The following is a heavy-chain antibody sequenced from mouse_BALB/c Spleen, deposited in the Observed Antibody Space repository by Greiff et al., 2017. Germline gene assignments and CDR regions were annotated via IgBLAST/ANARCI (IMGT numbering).Heavy chain of an antibody. D-gene: IGHD1-1*01. Sequence: LVKTGASVKISCKASGYSFTGYYMHWVKQSHGKSLEWIGYISCYNGATSYNQKFKGKATFTVDTSSSTAYMQFNSLTSEDSAVYYCAREDYYGSSSLYYFDDGGEGNTLTVAA. CDR2: ISCYNGAT. CDR3: AREDYYGSSSLYYFDD. CDR1: GYSFTGYY. V-gene: IGHV1S34*01. J-gene: IGHJ2*01.